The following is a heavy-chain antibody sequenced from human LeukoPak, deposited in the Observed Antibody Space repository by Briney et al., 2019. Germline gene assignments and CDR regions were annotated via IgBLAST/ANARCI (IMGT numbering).Heavy chain of an antibody. J-gene: IGHJ5*02. D-gene: IGHD2-2*01. Sequence: SETLSLTCTVSGGSISSGSYYWSWIRQPAGKGLEWIGRIYTSGSTNYNPSLKSRVTISVDTSKNQFSLKLSSVTAADTAVYYCARMGLENVVIPAAPARPVIWFDPWGQGTLVTVSS. CDR3: ARMGLENVVIPAAPARPVIWFDP. CDR1: GGSISSGSYY. V-gene: IGHV4-61*02. CDR2: IYTSGST.